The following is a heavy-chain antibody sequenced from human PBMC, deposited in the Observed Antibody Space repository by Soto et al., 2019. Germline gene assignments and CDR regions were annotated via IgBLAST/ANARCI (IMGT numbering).Heavy chain of an antibody. J-gene: IGHJ4*02. D-gene: IGHD3-9*01. CDR1: GGSISSGDYY. V-gene: IGHV4-30-4*01. Sequence: SETLSLTCTVSGGSISSGDYYWSWIRQPPGKGLEWIGYIYYSGSTYYNPSLKSRVTISVDTSKNQFSLKLSSVTAADTAVYYCARAFDILTRYYFDYWGQGTLVTLL. CDR3: ARAFDILTRYYFDY. CDR2: IYYSGST.